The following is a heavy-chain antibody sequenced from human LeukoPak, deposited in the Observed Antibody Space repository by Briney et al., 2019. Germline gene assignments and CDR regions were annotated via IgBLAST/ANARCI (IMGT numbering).Heavy chain of an antibody. J-gene: IGHJ4*02. CDR3: TTDYGSGSYRYFNY. V-gene: IGHV3-15*01. Sequence: GGSLRLFCSASGFTFSNYAMHWVRQAPGKGLEWVGRIKSKTDGETTEYAAPVKGRFTISRDDSKTTLDLQMNSLKTEDTAVYYCTTDYGSGSYRYFNYWGQGSLVTVSS. CDR2: IKSKTDGETT. CDR1: GFTFSNYA. D-gene: IGHD3-10*01.